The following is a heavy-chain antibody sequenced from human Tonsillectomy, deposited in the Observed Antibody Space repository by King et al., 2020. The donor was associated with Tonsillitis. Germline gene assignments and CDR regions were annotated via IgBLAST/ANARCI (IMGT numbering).Heavy chain of an antibody. D-gene: IGHD3-10*01. Sequence: EQLVQSGGGLVQPGGSLRLSCSGSGFTFSSYVMSWVLQAPGKGAEGVAAIRCCGGCRYYAYSVKGRFTISRENSKNRMYLQMNSLRAEETAVYYCAKPVFRGVITPGAYFDYWGQGTLVTVSS. CDR1: GFTFSSYV. V-gene: IGHV3-23*04. CDR2: IRCCGGCR. J-gene: IGHJ4*02. CDR3: AKPVFRGVITPGAYFDY.